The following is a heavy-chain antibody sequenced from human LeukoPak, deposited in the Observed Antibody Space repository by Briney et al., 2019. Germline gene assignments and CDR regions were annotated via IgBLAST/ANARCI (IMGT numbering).Heavy chain of an antibody. Sequence: SGGSLRLSCAASGFTFSSYAMNWVRQAPGKGLEWVSSFGGNGGNTYYADSVRGRFTISRDNSKNTLYLQMNSLRAEDTAIYSCAKSLNWNFESWGRGTLVTVSS. CDR1: GFTFSSYA. J-gene: IGHJ4*02. V-gene: IGHV3-23*01. CDR2: FGGNGGNT. CDR3: AKSLNWNFES. D-gene: IGHD1-1*01.